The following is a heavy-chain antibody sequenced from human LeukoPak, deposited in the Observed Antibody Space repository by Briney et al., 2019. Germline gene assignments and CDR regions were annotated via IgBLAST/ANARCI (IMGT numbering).Heavy chain of an antibody. Sequence: GASVKVSCKASGYTFTVYYMHWVRQAPGQGLEWMGWINPNSGGTNYAQKFQGRVTMTRDTSISTAYMELSRLRSDDTAVYYCARITMVRGVSDYWGQGTLVTVSS. CDR3: ARITMVRGVSDY. CDR2: INPNSGGT. D-gene: IGHD3-10*01. V-gene: IGHV1-2*02. J-gene: IGHJ4*02. CDR1: GYTFTVYY.